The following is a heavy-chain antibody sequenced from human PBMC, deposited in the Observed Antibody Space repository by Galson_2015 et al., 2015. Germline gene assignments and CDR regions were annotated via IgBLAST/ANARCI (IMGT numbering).Heavy chain of an antibody. Sequence: SLRLSCAASGFTFSSYGMHWVRQAPGKGLEWVAVIWYDGSNKYYADSVKGRFTISRDNSKNSLYLQMNSLRDEDTAVYYCAREQGDFWSGYFYYYYMDVWGKGATVTVSS. CDR3: AREQGDFWSGYFYYYYMDV. CDR2: IWYDGSNK. J-gene: IGHJ6*03. V-gene: IGHV3-33*01. CDR1: GFTFSSYG. D-gene: IGHD3-3*01.